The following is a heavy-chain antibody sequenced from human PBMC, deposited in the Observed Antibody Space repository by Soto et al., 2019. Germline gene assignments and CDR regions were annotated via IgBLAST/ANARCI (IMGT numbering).Heavy chain of an antibody. CDR1: GASISGGDYY. CDR2: IYYTGNT. V-gene: IGHV4-30-4*01. CDR3: ARATYDSSTYYLDY. D-gene: IGHD3-22*01. Sequence: QVQLQESGPGLVKPSQTLSLTCTVSGASISGGDYYWTWIRQPPGKGLEWIGSIYYTGNTYSNPSLGSRLSISVDPSTNQFALRLTSVTAPDTAIYYCARATYDSSTYYLDYWGQGTLVTVSS. J-gene: IGHJ4*02.